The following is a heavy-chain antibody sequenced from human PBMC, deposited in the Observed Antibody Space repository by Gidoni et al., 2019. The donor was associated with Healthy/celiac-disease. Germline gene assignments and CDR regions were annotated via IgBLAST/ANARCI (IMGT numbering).Heavy chain of an antibody. V-gene: IGHV3-23*01. Sequence: EVQLLESGGGLVQPGGSLRLSCAASGFTFRSYAISLVRQAPGKGLEWVSAISGSGGSTYYADSVKGRFTISRDNSKNTLYLQMNSLRAEDTAVYYCAKGTTVTTRTYYYGMDVWGQGTTVTVSS. D-gene: IGHD4-4*01. CDR2: ISGSGGST. CDR1: GFTFRSYA. CDR3: AKGTTVTTRTYYYGMDV. J-gene: IGHJ6*02.